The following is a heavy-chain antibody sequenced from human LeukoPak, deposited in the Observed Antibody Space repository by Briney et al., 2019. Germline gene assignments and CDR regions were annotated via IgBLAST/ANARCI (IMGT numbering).Heavy chain of an antibody. Sequence: SETLSLTCTVSGGSISSYYWSWIRQPAGKGLEWIGRIYTSGSTNYNPSLKSRVTMSVDTSKNQFSLKLSSVTAADTAFYFCARGGDIVVVPAAINWFDPWGQGTLVTVSS. D-gene: IGHD2-2*02. V-gene: IGHV4-4*07. CDR3: ARGGDIVVVPAAINWFDP. J-gene: IGHJ5*02. CDR1: GGSISSYY. CDR2: IYTSGST.